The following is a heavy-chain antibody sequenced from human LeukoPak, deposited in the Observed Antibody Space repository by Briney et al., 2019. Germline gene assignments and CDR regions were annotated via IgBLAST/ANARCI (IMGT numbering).Heavy chain of an antibody. CDR3: AKEDGGNSDHLDY. D-gene: IGHD4-23*01. CDR2: INTDGSST. Sequence: GGSLRLSCAASGFTFSSYWMHWVRQAPGKGLVWVSRINTDGSSTSYADSVKGRFTISGDNAKNTLYLQMNSLRAEDTAVYYCAKEDGGNSDHLDYWGQGTLVTVSS. J-gene: IGHJ4*02. V-gene: IGHV3-74*01. CDR1: GFTFSSYW.